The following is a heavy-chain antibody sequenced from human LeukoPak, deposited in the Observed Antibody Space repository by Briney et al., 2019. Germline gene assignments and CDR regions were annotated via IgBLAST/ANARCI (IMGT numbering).Heavy chain of an antibody. D-gene: IGHD2-2*01. Sequence: SQTLSLTCTVSGGSISSGDYFWSWIRQPPGKGLEWIGYIFYSGGAYYNPSLRGRVSISLDTSKNQFSLRLSLVTAADTAVYSCARGELGYCSSTSCYADRYWSFDLWGRGTLVTVSS. J-gene: IGHJ2*01. V-gene: IGHV4-30-4*01. CDR2: IFYSGGA. CDR1: GGSISSGDYF. CDR3: ARGELGYCSSTSCYADRYWSFDL.